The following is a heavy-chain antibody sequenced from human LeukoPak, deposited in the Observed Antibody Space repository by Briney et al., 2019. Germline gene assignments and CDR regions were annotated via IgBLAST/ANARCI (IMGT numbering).Heavy chain of an antibody. CDR1: GYTFTDYY. CDR2: VDPEDGET. J-gene: IGHJ6*03. D-gene: IGHD3-10*01. Sequence: ASVKVSCKVSGYTFTDYYMHWVQQAPGKGLEWMGLVDPEDGETIYAEKFQGRVTITRDTSISTAYMELSSLRSEDTAVYYCARGHGDGSYYYYYMDVWGKGTTVTVSS. V-gene: IGHV1-69-2*01. CDR3: ARGHGDGSYYYYYMDV.